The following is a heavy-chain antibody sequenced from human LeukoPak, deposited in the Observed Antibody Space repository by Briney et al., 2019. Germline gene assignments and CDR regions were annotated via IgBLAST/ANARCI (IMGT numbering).Heavy chain of an antibody. CDR1: GFTFSSYA. J-gene: IGHJ4*02. CDR2: ISGSGGST. D-gene: IGHD2-2*01. CDR3: AKITGCSSTSCYSH. V-gene: IGHV3-23*01. Sequence: PGGSLRLSCAASGFTFSSYAMSWVRQAPGKGLEWVSSISGSGGSTYYADSVEARFTISRDNSKNTLYLQVNSLRAEDTAVYYCAKITGCSSTSCYSHWGQGTLVTVSS.